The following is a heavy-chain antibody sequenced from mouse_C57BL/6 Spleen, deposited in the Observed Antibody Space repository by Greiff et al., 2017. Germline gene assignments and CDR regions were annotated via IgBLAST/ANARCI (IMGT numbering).Heavy chain of an antibody. J-gene: IGHJ2*01. V-gene: IGHV5-4*01. D-gene: IGHD1-1*01. Sequence: EVQVVESGGGLVKPGGSLKLSCAASGFTFSSYAMSWVRQTPEKRLEWVATISDGGSYTYYPDNVKGRFTISRDNAKNNLYLQMSHLKSEDTAMYYCAKGDYYGSSYGDFDYWGQGTTLTVSS. CDR3: AKGDYYGSSYGDFDY. CDR2: ISDGGSYT. CDR1: GFTFSSYA.